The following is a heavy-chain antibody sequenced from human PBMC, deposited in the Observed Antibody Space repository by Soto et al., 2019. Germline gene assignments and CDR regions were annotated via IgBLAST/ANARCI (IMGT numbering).Heavy chain of an antibody. V-gene: IGHV4-31*03. J-gene: IGHJ4*02. CDR3: ARDPSGSPHFAY. D-gene: IGHD3-10*01. CDR1: GGSISSGAYY. Sequence: QVQLQESGPGLVKPSQTLSLTCTVSGGSISSGAYYWSWIRQHPGKGLEWIGYIYYSGSTYYNPSLKSRVTISVDTSKNQLSLKLSSVTAADTAVYYCARDPSGSPHFAYWGQGTLVTVSS. CDR2: IYYSGST.